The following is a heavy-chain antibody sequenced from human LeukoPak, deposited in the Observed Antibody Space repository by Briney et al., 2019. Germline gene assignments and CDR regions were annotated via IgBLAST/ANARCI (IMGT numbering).Heavy chain of an antibody. CDR2: ISSSGSTI. CDR1: GFTFSDYY. D-gene: IGHD2-21*01. J-gene: IGHJ6*04. V-gene: IGHV3-11*04. Sequence: GGSLRLSCAASGFTFSDYYMSWIRKAPGKGLEWVSYISSSGSTIYYADSVKGRFTISRDNAKNSLYLQMNSLRAEDTAVYYCARVEVVIATDLDVWGKGTTVTVSS. CDR3: ARVEVVIATDLDV.